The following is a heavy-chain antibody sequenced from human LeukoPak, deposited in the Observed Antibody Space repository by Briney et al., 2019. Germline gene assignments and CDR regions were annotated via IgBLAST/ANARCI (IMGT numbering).Heavy chain of an antibody. J-gene: IGHJ4*02. V-gene: IGHV1-69*05. Sequence: SVKVSCKASGGTFSSYAISWVRQAPGQGLEWMGGIIPIFGAANYAQKFQGRVTITTDESTSTAYMELSSLRSEDTAVYYCAALIPVIAVATREGVDYWGQGTLVTVSS. CDR2: IIPIFGAA. D-gene: IGHD6-19*01. CDR1: GGTFSSYA. CDR3: AALIPVIAVATREGVDY.